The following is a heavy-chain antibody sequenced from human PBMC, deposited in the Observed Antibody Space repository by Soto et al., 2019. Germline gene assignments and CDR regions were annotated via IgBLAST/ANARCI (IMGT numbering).Heavy chain of an antibody. CDR3: AASILYYGMDV. CDR2: IYPCDSDT. CDR1: GYTFTNYW. V-gene: IGHV5-51*01. Sequence: ETLTICFTGSGYTFTNYWIGLVRQMPGKGPEWMGIIYPCDSDTKYNPSFQGQVTISADKSITTTYLQWSSLKASDTAIYYCAASILYYGMDVWGQGTTVTVYS. J-gene: IGHJ6*02.